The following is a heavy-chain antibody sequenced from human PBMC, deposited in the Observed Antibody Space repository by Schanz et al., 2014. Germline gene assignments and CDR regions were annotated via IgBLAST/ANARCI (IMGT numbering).Heavy chain of an antibody. CDR1: GFTFSSYG. CDR2: ISSSSSYI. V-gene: IGHV3-21*02. J-gene: IGHJ3*01. CDR3: ARDGGRDGYNLAFDV. D-gene: IGHD5-12*01. Sequence: EVRLVESGGGLLKPGGSLRLSCAASGFTFSSYGMNWVRQAPGKGLEWVSYISSSSSYIYYADSMKGRFTISRDNAKNSLYLQMNSLRAEDTAVYFCARDGGRDGYNLAFDVWGQGTLVTVSS.